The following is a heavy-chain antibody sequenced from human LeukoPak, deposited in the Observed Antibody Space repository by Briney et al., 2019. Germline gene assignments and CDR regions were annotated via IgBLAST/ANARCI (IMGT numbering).Heavy chain of an antibody. J-gene: IGHJ4*02. V-gene: IGHV3-7*03. CDR1: GFTFSSYW. Sequence: GGSLRLSCAASGFTFSSYWMSWVRQAPGKGLEWVANIKQDGSEKYYVDSVKGRFTISRDNAKNSLYLQMNSLRAEDTAVYYCARDRGNTAMVPDYWGQGTLVTVSS. CDR2: IKQDGSEK. D-gene: IGHD5-18*01. CDR3: ARDRGNTAMVPDY.